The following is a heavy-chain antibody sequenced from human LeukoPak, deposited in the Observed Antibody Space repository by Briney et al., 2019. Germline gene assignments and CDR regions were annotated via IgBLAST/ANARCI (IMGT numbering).Heavy chain of an antibody. D-gene: IGHD3-9*01. V-gene: IGHV1-69*05. CDR2: IIPIFGTA. CDR3: ARGPQDDILTGQKYYYYYMDV. CDR1: GGTFSSYA. Sequence: SVKVSCKASGGTFSSYAISWVRQAPGQGLEWMGRIIPIFGTANYAQKFQGRVTITTDESTSTAYMELSSLRSEDTAVYYCARGPQDDILTGQKYYYYYMDVWGKGTTVTVSS. J-gene: IGHJ6*03.